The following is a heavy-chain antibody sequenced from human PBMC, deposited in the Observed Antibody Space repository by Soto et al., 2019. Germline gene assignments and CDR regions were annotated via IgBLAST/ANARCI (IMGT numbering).Heavy chain of an antibody. J-gene: IGHJ5*02. Sequence: ASVKVSCKASGYTFTSYGISWVRQAPGQGLEWMGWISAYNGNTNYAQKLQGRVTMTTDTSTSTAYMELRSLRSDDTAVYYCARFMMVRGVIITQGRRHNWFDPWGQGTLVTVSS. CDR3: ARFMMVRGVIITQGRRHNWFDP. V-gene: IGHV1-18*01. D-gene: IGHD3-10*01. CDR2: ISAYNGNT. CDR1: GYTFTSYG.